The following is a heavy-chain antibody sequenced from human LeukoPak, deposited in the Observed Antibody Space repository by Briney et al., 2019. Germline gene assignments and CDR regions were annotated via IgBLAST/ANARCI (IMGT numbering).Heavy chain of an antibody. CDR3: ARKDILTGYPFDP. J-gene: IGHJ5*02. V-gene: IGHV4-59*01. CDR1: GGSISSYY. CDR2: IYYSGST. Sequence: SETLSLTCTVSGGSISSYYWSWIRQPPGKGLEWIGYIYYSGSTNYNPSLKSRVTISVDTSKNQFSLKLSSVTAADTAVYYCARKDILTGYPFDPWGQGTLVTVSS. D-gene: IGHD3-9*01.